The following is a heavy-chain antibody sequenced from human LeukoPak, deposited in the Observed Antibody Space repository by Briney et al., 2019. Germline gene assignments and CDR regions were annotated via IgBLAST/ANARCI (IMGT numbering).Heavy chain of an antibody. J-gene: IGHJ4*02. D-gene: IGHD3-9*01. V-gene: IGHV4-38-2*02. CDR1: GYSISSGYY. CDR3: ARSDYDILTGYSPGDFDY. CDR2: IYHSGST. Sequence: SETLSLTCTVSGYSISSGYYWGWIRQPPGKGLEWIGSIYHSGSTDYNPSLKSRVTISVDTSKNQFSLKLSSVTAADTAVYYCARSDYDILTGYSPGDFDYWGQGTLVTVSS.